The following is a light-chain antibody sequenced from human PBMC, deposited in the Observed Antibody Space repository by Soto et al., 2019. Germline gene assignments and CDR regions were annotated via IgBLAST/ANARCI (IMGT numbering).Light chain of an antibody. J-gene: IGKJ4*01. V-gene: IGKV1-33*01. CDR2: DAS. Sequence: DIQMTQSPSSLSASVGDRVSITCQASQDIRNYLNWYQQKPGKAPKLLIYDASNLETGVPSRFSGSASGTYFIFTISSLQPEDIATYYCQHYDSLPLTFGGGTKVEIK. CDR3: QHYDSLPLT. CDR1: QDIRNY.